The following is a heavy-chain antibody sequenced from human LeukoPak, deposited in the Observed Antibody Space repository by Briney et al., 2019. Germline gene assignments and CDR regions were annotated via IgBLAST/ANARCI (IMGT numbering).Heavy chain of an antibody. CDR2: INPNSGGT. V-gene: IGHV1-2*02. J-gene: IGHJ5*02. D-gene: IGHD4-11*01. CDR1: GYTFTGYY. CDR3: ARGQATVKTAYWFDP. Sequence: ASVKVSCKASGYTFTGYYMHWVRQAPGQGLEWMGWINPNSGGTNYAQKFQGRVTMTRHTSISTAYMELSRLRSDDTAVYYCARGQATVKTAYWFDPWGQGTLVTVSS.